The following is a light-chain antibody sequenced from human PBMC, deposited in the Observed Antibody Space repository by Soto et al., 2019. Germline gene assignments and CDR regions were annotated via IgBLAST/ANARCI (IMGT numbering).Light chain of an antibody. J-gene: IGKJ3*01. V-gene: IGKV3-15*01. Sequence: EIVMTQSPATLSVSPGESATLSCRASQSVSSNLAWYQQKPGQAPRLLIYGASTRATGIPARFSGSGSGTGFTLIISSLQSEDFAVYYCQQYNNWPPIFTFGPGTKVDIK. CDR3: QQYNNWPPIFT. CDR1: QSVSSN. CDR2: GAS.